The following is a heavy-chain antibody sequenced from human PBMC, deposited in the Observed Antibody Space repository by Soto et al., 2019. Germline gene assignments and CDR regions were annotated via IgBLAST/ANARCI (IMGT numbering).Heavy chain of an antibody. Sequence: ASVKVSCMASGSAFTSYGIRWVRQSSGQALEWMGLISAYNGNTNYAQKLHGRVTMTADTSTSTVYIALTSLRSDDTGVYYSASDQQLLAYRGHGTLGT. V-gene: IGHV1-18*04. CDR3: ASDQQLLAY. CDR1: GSAFTSYG. D-gene: IGHD6-19*01. CDR2: ISAYNGNT. J-gene: IGHJ1*01.